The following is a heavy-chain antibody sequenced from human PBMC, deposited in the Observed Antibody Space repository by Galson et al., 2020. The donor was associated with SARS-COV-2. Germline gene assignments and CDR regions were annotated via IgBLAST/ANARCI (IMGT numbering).Heavy chain of an antibody. CDR2: IYYSGST. CDR3: ARGRGPSVVGATTLQY. CDR1: GGSISSGDYS. Sequence: SETLSLTCTVSGGSISSGDYSWSWIRRPPGKGLEWIGYIYYSGSTYYNPSLKSRITISVDTSKNQFYLKLSSVTAADTAMYYCARGRGPSVVGATTLQYWGQGTLVTVSS. J-gene: IGHJ4*02. V-gene: IGHV4-30-4*01. D-gene: IGHD1-26*01.